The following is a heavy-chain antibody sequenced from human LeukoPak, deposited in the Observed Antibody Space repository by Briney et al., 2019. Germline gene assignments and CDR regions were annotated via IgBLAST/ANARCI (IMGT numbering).Heavy chain of an antibody. CDR2: ISGSGGST. V-gene: IGHV3-23*01. CDR3: AKGPPLYDGSDGVDP. CDR1: GFTFSSYA. Sequence: LTGGSLRLSCAASGFTFSSYAMSWVRQAPGKGLEWVSAISGSGGSTYYADSVKGRFTISRDNSKNTLYLQMNSLRAEDTAVYYCAKGPPLYDGSDGVDPWGQGTLVTVSS. D-gene: IGHD3-22*01. J-gene: IGHJ5*02.